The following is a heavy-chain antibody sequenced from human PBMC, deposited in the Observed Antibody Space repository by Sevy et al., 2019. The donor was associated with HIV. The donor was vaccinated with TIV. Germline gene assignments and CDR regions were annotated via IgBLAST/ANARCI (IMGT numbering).Heavy chain of an antibody. CDR2: IFQSGAT. CDR3: ARGRVGDSSSWYGAFDV. V-gene: IGHV4-30-2*01. CDR1: GGSINSGGYS. Sequence: SESLSLTCAVSGGSINSGGYSWSWIRQPPGKGLESIGYIFQSGATYYIPSLQSRVSISVDMSKNQFSLNLRSVTAADTAVYYCARGRVGDSSSWYGAFDVWGQGTMVTVSS. J-gene: IGHJ3*01. D-gene: IGHD6-13*01.